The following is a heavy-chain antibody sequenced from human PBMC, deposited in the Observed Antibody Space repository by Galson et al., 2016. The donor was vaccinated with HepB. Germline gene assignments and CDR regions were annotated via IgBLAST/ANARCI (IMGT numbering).Heavy chain of an antibody. CDR1: GGSFTSGGYS. D-gene: IGHD2-21*02. Sequence: TLSLTCAVSGGSFTSGGYSWTWIRQPPGKGLEWIGYIYYSGSTYYSPSLKSRVTIPVDRSKNQLSLRLTAVTAADTAVYFCGRISETAVDVWGQGTTVIVSS. J-gene: IGHJ6*02. CDR2: IYYSGST. CDR3: GRISETAVDV. V-gene: IGHV4-30-2*01.